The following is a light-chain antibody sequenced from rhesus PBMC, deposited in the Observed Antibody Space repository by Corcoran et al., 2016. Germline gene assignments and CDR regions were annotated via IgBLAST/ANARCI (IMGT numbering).Light chain of an antibody. V-gene: IGLV7-76*01. Sequence: QAVVTQEPSMTVSPGGTVTLTCGSSTGAVTSDNWPNWFQQKPGQVPRALIYNTNIKPSWTPARFSGSLAGGRAVLTLSGAQPEDEAQYYCFLYYGGIHIFGRGTRLTVL. CDR2: NTN. CDR1: TGAVTSDNW. J-gene: IGLJ2*01. CDR3: FLYYGGIHI.